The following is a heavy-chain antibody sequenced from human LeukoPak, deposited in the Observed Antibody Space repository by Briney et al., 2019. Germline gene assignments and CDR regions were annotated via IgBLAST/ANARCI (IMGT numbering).Heavy chain of an antibody. J-gene: IGHJ4*02. Sequence: ASVRVSYKASGYTFIIYGISWVRQAPGQGLEWMGWINPYNGNTNYAQKLQGRVTMTTDTSTSTAYMELRSLRSDDTAVYYCARGYYGSGSYLRREFDYWGQGTLVTVSS. D-gene: IGHD3-10*01. V-gene: IGHV1-18*01. CDR3: ARGYYGSGSYLRREFDY. CDR2: INPYNGNT. CDR1: GYTFIIYG.